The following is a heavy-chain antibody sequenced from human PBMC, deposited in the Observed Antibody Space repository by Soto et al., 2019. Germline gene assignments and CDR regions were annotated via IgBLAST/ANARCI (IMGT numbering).Heavy chain of an antibody. V-gene: IGHV4-59*01. CDR3: ARHGLTAYMAYYFDF. CDR1: GGSTSSYY. J-gene: IGHJ4*02. CDR2: IYYSGST. D-gene: IGHD3-16*01. Sequence: SETLSLTCSVSGGSTSSYYWSWIRQPPGKGLEWIGYIYYSGSTDYSPSLKSRVTMSIDTSQNQVSLKLTSVTTADTAVYFCARHGLTAYMAYYFDFWGQGTLVTVSS.